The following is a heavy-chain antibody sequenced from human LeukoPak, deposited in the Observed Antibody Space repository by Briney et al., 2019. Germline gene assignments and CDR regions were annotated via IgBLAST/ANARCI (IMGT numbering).Heavy chain of an antibody. J-gene: IGHJ1*01. CDR3: AKGDIVVVPAAVPAEYFQH. CDR2: ISGSGGST. CDR1: GFTFSSYA. V-gene: IGHV3-23*01. Sequence: GGSLRLSCAASGFTFSSYAMSWVRRAPGKGLEWVSAISGSGGSTYYADSVKGRFTISRDNSKNTLYLQMNSLRAEDTAVYYCAKGDIVVVPAAVPAEYFQHWGQGTLVTVSS. D-gene: IGHD2-2*01.